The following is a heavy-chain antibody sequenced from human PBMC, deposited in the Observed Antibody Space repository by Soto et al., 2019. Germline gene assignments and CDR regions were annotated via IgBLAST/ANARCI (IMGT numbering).Heavy chain of an antibody. J-gene: IGHJ4*02. Sequence: GGSLRLSCAASGFTFSSYAMSWVRQAPGKGLEWVSAISGSGGSKYYADSVKGRFTISRDNAKNTLYLQMNSLRAEDTAVYYCVSYPGYCSGGSCYMFDYWGQGTLVTVSS. CDR1: GFTFSSYA. D-gene: IGHD2-15*01. CDR2: ISGSGGSK. CDR3: VSYPGYCSGGSCYMFDY. V-gene: IGHV3-23*01.